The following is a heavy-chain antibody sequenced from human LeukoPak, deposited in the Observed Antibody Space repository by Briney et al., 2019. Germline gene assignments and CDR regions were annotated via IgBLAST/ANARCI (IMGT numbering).Heavy chain of an antibody. V-gene: IGHV3-21*01. CDR1: GFTFSTYS. CDR3: ARAPLHLAMYHYFDY. D-gene: IGHD2-2*01. J-gene: IGHJ4*02. CDR2: ISTSSSYI. Sequence: PGGSLRLSCAASGFTFSTYSMNWVRQAPGKGLEWVSYISTSSSYIHYADSVNGRFTISRDNAKKSLFLQMNSLRAEDTAVYYCARAPLHLAMYHYFDYWGQGTLVTVSP.